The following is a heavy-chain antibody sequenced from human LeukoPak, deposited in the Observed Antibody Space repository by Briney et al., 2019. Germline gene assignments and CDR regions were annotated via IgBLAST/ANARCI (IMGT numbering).Heavy chain of an antibody. V-gene: IGHV3-48*01. D-gene: IGHD3-3*02. J-gene: IGHJ4*02. CDR3: AKAAFSRTSYFDY. CDR1: GFAFRTYA. Sequence: GESLRLSCVASGFAFRTYAMNWVRQAPGKGLEWLSYISPDSRTIFYADSVKGRFTISRDNGKNSVYLEINSLRADDTAVYYCAKAAFSRTSYFDYWGQGTLVTVSS. CDR2: ISPDSRTI.